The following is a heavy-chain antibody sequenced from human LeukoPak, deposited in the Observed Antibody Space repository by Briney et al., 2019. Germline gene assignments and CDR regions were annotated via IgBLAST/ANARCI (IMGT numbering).Heavy chain of an antibody. CDR3: AKAAGYSSGWYVG. CDR2: MSGNSGST. D-gene: IGHD6-19*01. J-gene: IGHJ4*02. CDR1: GFTFDDYA. V-gene: IGHV3-9*01. Sequence: GGSLRLSCAASGFTFDDYAMHWVRQPPGKGLEWVSGMSGNSGSTVYADSVKGRFTISRDDAKNSLYLQMNSLRAEDTALYYCAKAAGYSSGWYVGWGQGTLVTVSS.